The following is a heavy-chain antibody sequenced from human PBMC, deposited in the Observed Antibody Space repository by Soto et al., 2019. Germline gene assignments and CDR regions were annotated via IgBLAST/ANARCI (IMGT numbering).Heavy chain of an antibody. CDR2: ISYDGTNK. V-gene: IGHV3-30*01. CDR3: ARGDSNSWSDY. D-gene: IGHD6-13*01. Sequence: QVQLVESGGGVVQPGRSLRLSCAASGFTFRNYAMDWVRQAPGKGLEWVAVISYDGTNKYYADSVKGRFTISRDNSKNTLSLQMNSLRAEDTVVYYCARGDSNSWSDYWGQGTLVTVSS. CDR1: GFTFRNYA. J-gene: IGHJ4*02.